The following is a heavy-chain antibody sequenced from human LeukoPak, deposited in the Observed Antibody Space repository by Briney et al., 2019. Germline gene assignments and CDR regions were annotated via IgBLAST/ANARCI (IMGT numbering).Heavy chain of an antibody. D-gene: IGHD3-22*01. CDR3: ARSGVGYFYDNTVYYPLDY. CDR2: ISAYTGNT. V-gene: IGHV1-18*01. CDR1: GYTFTNYG. J-gene: IGHJ4*02. Sequence: ASVKVSCEASGYTFTNYGISWVRQAPGQGLEWMGWISAYTGNTNYAQNFQGRVTMTTDTSTSTAFMELRSLRSDDTAVYYCARSGVGYFYDNTVYYPLDYWGQGTLVTVSS.